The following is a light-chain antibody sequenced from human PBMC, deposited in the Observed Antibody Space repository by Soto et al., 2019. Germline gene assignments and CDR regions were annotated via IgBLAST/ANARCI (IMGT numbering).Light chain of an antibody. Sequence: EIVMTQSQATLSVSPGERATLFCRASQSVRSNFLAWYQQKPGQAPSLLIYGASIRATGIPARFSGSGSGTEFTLTIDSLQSEDFAVYYCQQHSAWPLTGGGGTKVEIK. CDR1: QSVRSN. V-gene: IGKV3-15*01. CDR3: QQHSAWPLT. CDR2: GAS. J-gene: IGKJ4*01.